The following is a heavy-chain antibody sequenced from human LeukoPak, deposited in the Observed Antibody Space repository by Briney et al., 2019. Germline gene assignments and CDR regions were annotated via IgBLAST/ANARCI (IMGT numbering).Heavy chain of an antibody. V-gene: IGHV1-69*13. CDR2: IIPIFGTA. CDR1: GGTFSSYA. Sequence: ASVKVSCKASGGTFSSYAISWVRQAPGQGLEWMGGIIPIFGTANYAQKFQGRVTITADESTSTAYMELSSLRSEDTAVYYCATAYYDSSGYYLIPFDYWGQGTLVTVSS. CDR3: ATAYYDSSGYYLIPFDY. D-gene: IGHD3-22*01. J-gene: IGHJ4*02.